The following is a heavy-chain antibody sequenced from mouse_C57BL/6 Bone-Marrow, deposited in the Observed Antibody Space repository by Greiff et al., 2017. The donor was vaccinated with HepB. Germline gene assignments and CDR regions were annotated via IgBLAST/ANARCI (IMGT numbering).Heavy chain of an antibody. Sequence: EVKLVESGGGLVQPGGSLKLSCAASGFTFSDYGMAWVRQAPRKGPEWVAFISNLAYSIYYADTVTGRFTISRENAKNTRYLEMSSLRSEDTAMYYCARLTPYWYFDVGGTGTTVTVSS. CDR2: ISNLAYSI. D-gene: IGHD1-3*01. CDR3: ARLTPYWYFDV. CDR1: GFTFSDYG. J-gene: IGHJ1*03. V-gene: IGHV5-15*01.